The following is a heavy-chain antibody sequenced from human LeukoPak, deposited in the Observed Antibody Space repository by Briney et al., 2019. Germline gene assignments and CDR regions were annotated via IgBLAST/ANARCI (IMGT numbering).Heavy chain of an antibody. J-gene: IGHJ4*02. Sequence: SETLSLTCTVSGGSISGHYWSWIRQPPGKGLEWIGYIYYSGSTNYNPSLESRATISVDMSKNHFSLKLSSVIVADTAVYYCARMYGSGSLLDYWGQGTLVTVSS. CDR1: GGSISGHY. V-gene: IGHV4-59*11. D-gene: IGHD3-10*01. CDR3: ARMYGSGSLLDY. CDR2: IYYSGST.